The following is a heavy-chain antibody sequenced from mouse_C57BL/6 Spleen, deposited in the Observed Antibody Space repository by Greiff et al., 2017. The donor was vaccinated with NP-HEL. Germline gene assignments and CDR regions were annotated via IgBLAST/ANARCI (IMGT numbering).Heavy chain of an antibody. CDR2: INPSNGGT. CDR1: GYTFTSYW. CDR3: ARKGMITTNWDTWFAY. J-gene: IGHJ3*01. V-gene: IGHV1-53*01. Sequence: QVQLQQPGTELVKPGASVKLSCKASGYTFTSYWMHWVKQRPGQGIEWIGNINPSNGGTNYNEKFKSKATLTVDKSSSTAYMQLSSLTSEDSAVYYCARKGMITTNWDTWFAYWGQGTLVTVSA. D-gene: IGHD2-4*01.